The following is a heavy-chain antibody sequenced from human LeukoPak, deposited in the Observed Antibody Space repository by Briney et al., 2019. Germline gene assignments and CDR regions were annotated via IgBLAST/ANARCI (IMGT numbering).Heavy chain of an antibody. CDR1: GGSISSYY. D-gene: IGHD6-19*01. J-gene: IGHJ3*02. CDR3: AREVVAGHDAFDI. Sequence: SETLSLTCTVSGGSISSYYWSWIRQPPGKGLEWIGSIYYSGSTYYNPSLKSRVTISVDTSKNQFSLKLSSVTAADTAVYYCAREVVAGHDAFDIWGQGTMVTVSS. V-gene: IGHV4-59*12. CDR2: IYYSGST.